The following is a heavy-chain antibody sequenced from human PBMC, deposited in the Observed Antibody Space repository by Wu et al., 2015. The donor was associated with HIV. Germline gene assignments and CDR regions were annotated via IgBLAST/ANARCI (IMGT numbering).Heavy chain of an antibody. J-gene: IGHJ3*02. Sequence: QVQLVQSGAEVKKPGSSVKVSCKASGGTFSSYAISWVRQAPGQGLEWMGRIIPIFGTANYAQKFQGRVTITADESTSTAYMELSSLRSEDTAVYYCARDLTDILTGYYIQVDAFDIWGQGTMVTVSS. CDR3: ARDLTDILTGYYIQVDAFDI. CDR2: IIPIFGTA. CDR1: GGTFSSYA. V-gene: IGHV1-69*13. D-gene: IGHD3-9*01.